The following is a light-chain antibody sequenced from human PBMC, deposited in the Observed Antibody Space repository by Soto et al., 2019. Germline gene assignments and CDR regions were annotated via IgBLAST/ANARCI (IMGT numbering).Light chain of an antibody. J-gene: IGKJ1*01. CDR1: QSVSSN. CDR2: GAS. Sequence: EIVMSQSPSALSVSPGERATLSCRASQSVSSNLAWYQQKPGQAPRLLIYGASTRATGIPARFSGSGSGTEFNLTISSLQYEDFAVCYCQQYNNWPLTFGQGTKVDIK. CDR3: QQYNNWPLT. V-gene: IGKV3-15*01.